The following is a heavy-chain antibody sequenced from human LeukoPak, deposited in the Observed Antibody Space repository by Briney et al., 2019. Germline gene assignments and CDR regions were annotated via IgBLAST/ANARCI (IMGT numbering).Heavy chain of an antibody. Sequence: GGSLRLSCAASGFTFSSYAMHWVRQAPGKGLEWVAFIRYDGSNKYYVDSVKGRFTISRDNSENTLYLQMDNLRAEDTAVYYCAKNFPHSSGSFDYWGQGTLVTVSS. CDR2: IRYDGSNK. J-gene: IGHJ4*02. CDR1: GFTFSSYA. CDR3: AKNFPHSSGSFDY. D-gene: IGHD3-22*01. V-gene: IGHV3-30*02.